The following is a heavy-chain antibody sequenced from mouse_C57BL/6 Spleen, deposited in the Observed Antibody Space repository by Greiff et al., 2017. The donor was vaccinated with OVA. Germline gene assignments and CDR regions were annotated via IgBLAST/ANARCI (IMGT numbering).Heavy chain of an antibody. CDR3: ARKDYYGSSPYYAMDY. V-gene: IGHV5-17*01. J-gene: IGHJ4*01. D-gene: IGHD1-1*01. Sequence: EVQLVESGGGLVKPGGSLKLSCAASGFTFSDYGMHWVRQAPEKVLEWVAYISSGSSTIYYADTVKGRFTISRDNAKNTLFLQMTSLRSEDTAMYYCARKDYYGSSPYYAMDYWGQGTSVTVSS. CDR1: GFTFSDYG. CDR2: ISSGSSTI.